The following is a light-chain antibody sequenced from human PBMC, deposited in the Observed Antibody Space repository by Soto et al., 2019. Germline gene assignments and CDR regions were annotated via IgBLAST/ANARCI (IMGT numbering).Light chain of an antibody. CDR3: SSYTSSTHYV. CDR1: SSDVGSYNR. J-gene: IGLJ1*01. CDR2: EVS. V-gene: IGLV2-18*02. Sequence: QSALTQPPSASGSPGQSVTISCTGTSSDVGSYNRVSWYQQPPGTAPKLMIYEVSNRPSGVPDRFSASKSGNTASLTISGLQAEDEADYYCSSYTSSTHYVFGTGTKVTVL.